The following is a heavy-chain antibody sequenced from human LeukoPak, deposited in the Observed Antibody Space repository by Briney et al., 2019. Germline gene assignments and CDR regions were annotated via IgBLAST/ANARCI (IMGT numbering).Heavy chain of an antibody. Sequence: GASVKVSCKASGYTFTSYGISWVRQAPGQGLEWMGWISAYNGNTNYAQKLQGRVTMTTDTSTSTAYMELRSLRSDDTAVYYCARDSDPYYYDSSGYYADAFDIWGQGTMATVSS. CDR1: GYTFTSYG. J-gene: IGHJ3*02. V-gene: IGHV1-18*01. CDR2: ISAYNGNT. D-gene: IGHD3-22*01. CDR3: ARDSDPYYYDSSGYYADAFDI.